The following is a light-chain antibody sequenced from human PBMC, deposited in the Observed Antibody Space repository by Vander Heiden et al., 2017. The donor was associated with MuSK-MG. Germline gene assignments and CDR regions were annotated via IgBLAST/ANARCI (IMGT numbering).Light chain of an antibody. CDR3: QQYDSYPHT. J-gene: IGKJ4*01. V-gene: IGKV1-5*03. CDR1: QSIRDW. CDR2: KAS. Sequence: DIQMTQSPSTLSASVGDRVTITCRASQSIRDWLAWYQQKPGKAPKLLIYKASSLESGVPSRFSGSGSGTEFTLTISSLQPDDFATYCCQQYDSYPHTFGGGTKVDIK.